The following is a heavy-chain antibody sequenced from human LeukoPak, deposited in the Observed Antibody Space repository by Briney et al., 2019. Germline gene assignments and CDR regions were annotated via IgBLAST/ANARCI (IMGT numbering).Heavy chain of an antibody. CDR3: ARHPGYSCGSNWFDP. Sequence: SETLSLTCTVSGGSISSHYWSWIRQPPGKGLEWIGYIYYSGSTNYNPSLKSRVTISVDTSKNQFSLKLSSVTAADTAVYYCARHPGYSCGSNWFDPWGQGTLVTVSS. CDR2: IYYSGST. CDR1: GGSISSHY. J-gene: IGHJ5*02. V-gene: IGHV4-59*11. D-gene: IGHD5-18*01.